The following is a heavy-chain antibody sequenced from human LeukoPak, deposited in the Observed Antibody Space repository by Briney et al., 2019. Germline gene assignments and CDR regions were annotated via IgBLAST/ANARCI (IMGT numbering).Heavy chain of an antibody. V-gene: IGHV1-8*03. Sequence: ASVKVSCKASGYTFTSYYMHWVRQAPGQGLEWMGWMNPNSGNTGYAQKFQGRVTITRNTSISTAYMELSSLRSEDTAVYYCARGAQGQNYWGQGTLVTVSS. J-gene: IGHJ4*02. CDR2: MNPNSGNT. CDR1: GYTFTSYY. CDR3: ARGAQGQNY.